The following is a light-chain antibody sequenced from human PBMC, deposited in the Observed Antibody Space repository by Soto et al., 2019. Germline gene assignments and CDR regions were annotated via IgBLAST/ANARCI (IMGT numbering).Light chain of an antibody. J-gene: IGLJ2*01. CDR2: YDS. CDR1: NIGSKS. CDR3: QVWDSSSDPVV. V-gene: IGLV3-21*04. Sequence: SYELTQPPSVSVAPGKTARITCGGNNIGSKSVHWYQQKPGQAPVLVIYYDSDRPSGIPERFSGSNSGNTATLTISSVEAGDEADYDCQVWDSSSDPVVSGGGTKLTVL.